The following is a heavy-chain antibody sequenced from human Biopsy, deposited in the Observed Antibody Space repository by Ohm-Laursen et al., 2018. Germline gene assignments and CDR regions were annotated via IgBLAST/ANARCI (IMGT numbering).Heavy chain of an antibody. CDR1: GYTFTSYG. D-gene: IGHD5-24*01. CDR3: ARERGGYKRTDY. J-gene: IGHJ4*02. V-gene: IGHV1-18*01. Sequence: ASVKVSCKASGYTFTSYGISWVRQAPGQGLEWMGWINTYNGNTNYAQNLQGRVTMTADTSTGTAYMELGSLRSDDTAVYYCARERGGYKRTDYWGQGTLVTVSS. CDR2: INTYNGNT.